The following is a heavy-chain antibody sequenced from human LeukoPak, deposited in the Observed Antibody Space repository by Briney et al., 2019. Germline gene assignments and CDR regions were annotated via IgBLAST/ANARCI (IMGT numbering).Heavy chain of an antibody. J-gene: IGHJ3*02. Sequence: GESLKISCKGSGYDYNSYWIVWVRQMPGKGLEWMGIIYPGDSDTTYSPSFQGQVTISADKSINTAYLQWSSLKASDSAMYYCARSRTYYNFWKSSPDAFDIWGQGTLVTVSS. CDR3: ARSRTYYNFWKSSPDAFDI. D-gene: IGHD3-3*01. CDR1: GYDYNSYW. V-gene: IGHV5-51*01. CDR2: IYPGDSDT.